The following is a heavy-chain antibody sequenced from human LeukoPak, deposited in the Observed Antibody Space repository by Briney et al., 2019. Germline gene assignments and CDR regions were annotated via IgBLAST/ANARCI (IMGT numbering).Heavy chain of an antibody. V-gene: IGHV3-74*01. D-gene: IGHD1-7*01. Sequence: GGSLRLSCAASGFTFSSYWFHWVRQAPGKGLVWVSRINSDWSGTTYADSVKGRFTISRDNAKSTLFLQMNSLRAEDTALYYCARTTSMNYVGDAFHIWGQGTMVTVSS. CDR1: GFTFSSYW. J-gene: IGHJ3*02. CDR2: INSDWSGT. CDR3: ARTTSMNYVGDAFHI.